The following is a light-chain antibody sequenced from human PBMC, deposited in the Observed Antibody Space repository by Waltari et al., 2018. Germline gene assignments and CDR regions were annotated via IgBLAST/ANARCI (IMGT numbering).Light chain of an antibody. Sequence: DIQMTQSPSSLSASVGDRVTITCRANQSLNRYLNWYQQKPRKAPKLLISTASTLQSGVPSRFSGSGSGTDFTLTIVSLQPEDFATYYCQQTYSIPYTFGQGTNLEI. CDR2: TAS. CDR3: QQTYSIPYT. J-gene: IGKJ2*01. V-gene: IGKV1-39*01. CDR1: QSLNRY.